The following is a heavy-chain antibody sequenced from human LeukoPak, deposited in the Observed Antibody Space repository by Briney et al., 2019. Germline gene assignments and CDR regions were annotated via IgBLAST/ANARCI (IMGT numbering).Heavy chain of an antibody. CDR3: ARKKRDGYTLLFDY. CDR1: GGSISSSSYY. Sequence: SETLSLTCTVSGGSISSSSYYWGWIRQPPGKGLEWFGSIYYSGSTYYNPSLKSRVTISVDTSKNQFSLKLSSVTAADTAVYYCARKKRDGYTLLFDYWGQGTLVTVSS. D-gene: IGHD5-24*01. J-gene: IGHJ4*02. V-gene: IGHV4-39*07. CDR2: IYYSGST.